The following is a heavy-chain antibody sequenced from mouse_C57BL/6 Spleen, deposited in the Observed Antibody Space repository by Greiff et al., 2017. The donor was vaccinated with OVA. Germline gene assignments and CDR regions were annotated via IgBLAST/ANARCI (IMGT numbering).Heavy chain of an antibody. CDR2: IYPADGDT. J-gene: IGHJ4*01. CDR1: GYAFTSSW. Sequence: VQLQQSGPELVKPGASVKLSCKASGYAFTSSWMHWVKQRPGQGLEWIGRIYPADGDTNYNRKFKGKATLTADTSSSTAYMQLSSLTSEDSAVYFSAGSDYYYAMDYWGQGTSVTVSS. V-gene: IGHV1-82*01. CDR3: AGSDYYYAMDY.